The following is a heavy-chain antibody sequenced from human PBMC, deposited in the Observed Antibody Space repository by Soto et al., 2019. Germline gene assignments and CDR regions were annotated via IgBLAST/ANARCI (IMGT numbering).Heavy chain of an antibody. J-gene: IGHJ6*02. CDR3: ARARQQLVSGYYYYGMDV. CDR2: INPNSGGT. V-gene: IGHV1-2*04. CDR1: GYTFTGYY. Sequence: ASVKVSCKASGYTFTGYYMHWVRQAPGQGLEWMGWINPNSGGTNYAQKFQGWVTMTRDTSISTAYMELSRLRSDDTAVYYCARARQQLVSGYYYYGMDVWGQGTTVTVSS. D-gene: IGHD6-13*01.